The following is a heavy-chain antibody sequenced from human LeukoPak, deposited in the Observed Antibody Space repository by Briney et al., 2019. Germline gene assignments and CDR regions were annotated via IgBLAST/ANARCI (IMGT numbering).Heavy chain of an antibody. CDR3: ARSSLLWFGELSRFDS. Sequence: SETLSLTCTVSGGSISSSSYYWSWIRQPAGKGLEWIGRIYTSGSTNYNPSLKSRVTMSVDTSKNQFSLKLSSVTAADTAVYYCARSSLLWFGELSRFDSWGQGTLVTVSS. D-gene: IGHD3-10*01. V-gene: IGHV4-61*02. J-gene: IGHJ5*01. CDR2: IYTSGST. CDR1: GGSISSSSYY.